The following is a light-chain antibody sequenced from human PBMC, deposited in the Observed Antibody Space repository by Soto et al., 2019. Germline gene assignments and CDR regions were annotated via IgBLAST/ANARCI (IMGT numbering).Light chain of an antibody. CDR2: AAS. J-gene: IGKJ1*01. CDR3: LQYYNFSWT. Sequence: AIHRTQTPSSLSASFGDKLAISCRARQDIRNTLAWYQQKPGEAPKLLIFAASNLQSGVPSRFSGSGSVTDFTLAITGLQPEDFATYYCLQYYNFSWTFGQGTKVDIK. V-gene: IGKV1-6*02. CDR1: QDIRNT.